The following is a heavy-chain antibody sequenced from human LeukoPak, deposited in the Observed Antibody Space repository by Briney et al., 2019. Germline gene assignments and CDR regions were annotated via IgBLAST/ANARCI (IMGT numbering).Heavy chain of an antibody. CDR3: AKEVVVVPAAKWAFDY. V-gene: IGHV3-30*18. Sequence: GRSLRLSCAASGFTFSSYGMHWVRQAPGKGLEWVAVISYDGSNKYYADSVKGRFTISRDNSKNTLYLQMNSLRAEDTAVYCCAKEVVVVPAAKWAFDYWGQGTLVSVSS. CDR1: GFTFSSYG. J-gene: IGHJ4*02. CDR2: ISYDGSNK. D-gene: IGHD2-2*01.